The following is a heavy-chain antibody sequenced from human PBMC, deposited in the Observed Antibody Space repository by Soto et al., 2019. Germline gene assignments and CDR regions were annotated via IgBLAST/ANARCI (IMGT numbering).Heavy chain of an antibody. CDR2: IGGNGADT. V-gene: IGHV3-23*01. CDR3: AIPSGLTVTGPDY. Sequence: EVQLLESGGGLVHPGGSLRLSCAASGFIFSNYAMSWVRQAPGKGLEWVSAIGGNGADTYYADSVKGRFTISRDNSKNILDLQMNSLRAEDTAVYFCAIPSGLTVTGPDYWGQGTLVTVSS. J-gene: IGHJ4*02. D-gene: IGHD6-19*01. CDR1: GFIFSNYA.